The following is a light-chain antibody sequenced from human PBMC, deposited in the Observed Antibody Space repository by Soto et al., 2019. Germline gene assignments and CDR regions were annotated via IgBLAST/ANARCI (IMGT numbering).Light chain of an antibody. CDR2: DAS. CDR1: QSVSSY. V-gene: IGKV3-11*01. CDR3: QQRSNWPPIT. J-gene: IGKJ5*01. Sequence: TARQSVSSYLAWYQQKPGQAPRLLIYDASDRATGIPARFSGSGSGTDFTLTISSLEPEDFAVYYCQQRSNWPPITFGQGTRLEIK.